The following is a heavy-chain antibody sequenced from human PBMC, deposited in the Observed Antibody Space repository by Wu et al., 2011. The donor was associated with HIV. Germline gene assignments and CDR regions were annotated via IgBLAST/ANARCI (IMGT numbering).Heavy chain of an antibody. Sequence: QVQLVEAGGGLFQPGGSLRLSCAASGFTFKRYAMHWVRQAPGKGLEWVAVTSYDGTNKYYADSVKGRFTISRDNSKNTLYLQMNSLRAEDTAVYYCAGGDTAMAFYYYYGMDVWGQGTTVTVSS. CDR2: TSYDGTNK. CDR1: GFTFKRYA. J-gene: IGHJ6*02. CDR3: AGGDTAMAFYYYYGMDV. V-gene: IGHV3-30-3*01. D-gene: IGHD5-18*01.